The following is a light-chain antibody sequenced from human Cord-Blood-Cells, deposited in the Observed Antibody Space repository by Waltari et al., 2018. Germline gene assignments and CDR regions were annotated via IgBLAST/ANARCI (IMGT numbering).Light chain of an antibody. Sequence: DIQMTQSPSTLSASVGDRVTITCRASQSISSWLAWYQQKPGKAPKLLIYKASSLESVVPSRFSGSGSWTEFTLTISSLQPDDFATYYCQQYNSYPYTFGQGTKLEIK. J-gene: IGKJ2*01. CDR1: QSISSW. CDR3: QQYNSYPYT. V-gene: IGKV1-5*03. CDR2: KAS.